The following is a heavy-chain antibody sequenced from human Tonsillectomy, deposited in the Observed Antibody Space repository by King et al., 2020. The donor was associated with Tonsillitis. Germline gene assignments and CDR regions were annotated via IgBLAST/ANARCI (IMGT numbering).Heavy chain of an antibody. V-gene: IGHV3-7*03. CDR2: IKQDGSEK. Sequence: VQLVESGGGLVQPGGSLRLSCADAGFTFSSYWMSWVRQAPGKGLEWVANIKQDGSEKYYVDYVKGGFTISRDNAKNSLYLQMNSLRAEDTAVDYCAREWDSSGWYGGYYYYYYMDVWGKGTTVTVSS. D-gene: IGHD6-19*01. CDR3: AREWDSSGWYGGYYYYYYMDV. J-gene: IGHJ6*03. CDR1: GFTFSSYW.